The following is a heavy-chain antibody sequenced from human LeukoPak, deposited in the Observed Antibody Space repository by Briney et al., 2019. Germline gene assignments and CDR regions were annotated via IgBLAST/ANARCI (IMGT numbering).Heavy chain of an antibody. J-gene: IGHJ4*02. V-gene: IGHV3-7*01. Sequence: PGGSLRLSCAASGFTFSRSWMDWVRQAPGKGLEWVANIKEDGSETHYVDSAKGRFTISRDNAKNTLFLRVDSLRVEDTAIYYCSYSLNYWGQGTLVTVSS. CDR3: SYSLNY. D-gene: IGHD2-21*01. CDR2: IKEDGSET. CDR1: GFTFSRSW.